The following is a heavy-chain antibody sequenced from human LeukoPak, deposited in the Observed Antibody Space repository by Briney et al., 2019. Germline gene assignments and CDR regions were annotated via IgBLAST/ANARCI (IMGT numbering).Heavy chain of an antibody. Sequence: GGSLRLSCAASGFTFSSYGMHWVRQAPGKGLEWVAFIRYDGSNKYYADSVKGRFTISRDNSKNTLYLQMNSLRAEDTAVYYCARDNSVGDYAWWFDPWGQGTLVTVSS. CDR1: GFTFSSYG. J-gene: IGHJ5*02. CDR3: ARDNSVGDYAWWFDP. V-gene: IGHV3-30*02. CDR2: IRYDGSNK. D-gene: IGHD1-26*01.